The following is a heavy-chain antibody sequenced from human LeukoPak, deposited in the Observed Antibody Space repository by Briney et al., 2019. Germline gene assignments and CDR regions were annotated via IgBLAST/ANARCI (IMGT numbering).Heavy chain of an antibody. J-gene: IGHJ5*02. CDR3: ARGRYCSGGSCYSGWFDP. D-gene: IGHD2-15*01. CDR2: IYYSGST. CDR1: GGSISSSSYY. V-gene: IGHV4-39*07. Sequence: PSETLSLTCTVSGGSISSSSYYWGWIRQPPGQGLEWIGTIYYSGSTYYNPSLKSRVTISVDTSKNQFSLKLSSVTAADTAVYYCARGRYCSGGSCYSGWFDPWGQGTLVTVSP.